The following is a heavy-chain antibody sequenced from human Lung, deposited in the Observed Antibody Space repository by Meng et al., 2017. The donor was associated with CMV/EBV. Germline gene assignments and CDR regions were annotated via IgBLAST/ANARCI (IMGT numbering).Heavy chain of an antibody. V-gene: IGHV3-23*03. D-gene: IGHD1-26*01. J-gene: IGHJ5*02. CDR3: AKDSTYRA. Sequence: GEXXKISCAASGFTFSNYAMNWVRQAPGKGLEWVAVIYAGGRSAYYADSVKGRFTIFRDGSKNTVYLEMNSLRAEDTALYYCAKDSTYRAWGQGTLVTVSS. CDR2: IYAGGRSA. CDR1: GFTFSNYA.